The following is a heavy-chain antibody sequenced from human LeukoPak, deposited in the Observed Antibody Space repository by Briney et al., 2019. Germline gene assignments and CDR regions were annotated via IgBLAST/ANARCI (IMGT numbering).Heavy chain of an antibody. D-gene: IGHD2-15*01. V-gene: IGHV1-69*13. J-gene: IGHJ4*02. CDR2: IIPIFGTA. CDR3: ARVSACSGGSCYDNFDY. Sequence: ASVKVSCKASGGTFSSYAISWVRQAPGQGLEWMGGIIPIFGTANYAQKFQGRVTITADESTSTAYMELSSLRSEDPAVYYCARVSACSGGSCYDNFDYWGQGTLVTVSS. CDR1: GGTFSSYA.